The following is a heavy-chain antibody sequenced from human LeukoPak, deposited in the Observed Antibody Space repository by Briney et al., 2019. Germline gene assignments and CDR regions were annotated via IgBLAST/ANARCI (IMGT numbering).Heavy chain of an antibody. V-gene: IGHV1-18*01. D-gene: IGHD3-22*01. CDR1: GYTFTSYG. J-gene: IGHJ4*02. Sequence: GASVNVSCKASGYTFTSYGISWVRQAPGQGLEWMGWISAYNGNTNYAQKLQGRVTMTTDTSTSTAYMELRSLRSDDTAVYYCARTDSSGYYYPPVFDYWGQGTLVTVSS. CDR2: ISAYNGNT. CDR3: ARTDSSGYYYPPVFDY.